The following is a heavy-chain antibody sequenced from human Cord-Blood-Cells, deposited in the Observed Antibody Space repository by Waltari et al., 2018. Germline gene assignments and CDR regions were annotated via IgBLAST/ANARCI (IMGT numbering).Heavy chain of an antibody. CDR1: GFTSSSYA. CDR2: ISYDGSNK. D-gene: IGHD6-13*01. Sequence: QVQLVESGGGVVQPGRSLRLPCAASGFTSSSYAMHWCRQAPGKGLEWVAVISYDGSNKYYADSVKGRFTISRDNSKNTLYLQMNSLRAEDTAVYYCARTRYSSSWYLLDYWGQGTLVTVSS. CDR3: ARTRYSSSWYLLDY. J-gene: IGHJ4*02. V-gene: IGHV3-30-3*01.